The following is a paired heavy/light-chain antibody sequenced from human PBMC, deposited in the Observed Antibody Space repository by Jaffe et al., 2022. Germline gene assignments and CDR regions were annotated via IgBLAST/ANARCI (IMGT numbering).Heavy chain of an antibody. Sequence: QVHLVESGGGVVQSGGSLRLSCAASGLTFSAYGMHWVRQAPGKGLEWVAFIRFDGSASSYAESVKGRFTVSRDNSRNTLSLQMRSLRVDDTALYYCAKDADYSSIPDIDYWGQGTLVTVSS. CDR3: AKDADYSSIPDIDY. V-gene: IGHV3-30*02. J-gene: IGHJ4*02. CDR2: IRFDGSAS. D-gene: IGHD3-10*01. CDR1: GLTFSAYG.
Light chain of an antibody. CDR2: WVN. J-gene: IGLJ1*01. V-gene: IGLV2-14*01. Sequence: QSALTQPASVSGSPGQTITISCTGTSSDVGAYNSVSWFQQSPGKAPKTIIYWVNSRPSGISSRFSGSKSGNTASLTISGLQAEDEADYYCSSHTNRNTRVFGLGTTVTVL. CDR3: SSHTNRNTRV. CDR1: SSDVGAYNS.